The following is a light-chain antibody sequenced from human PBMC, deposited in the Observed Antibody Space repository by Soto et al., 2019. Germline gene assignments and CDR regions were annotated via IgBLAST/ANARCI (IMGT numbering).Light chain of an antibody. J-gene: IGLJ2*01. CDR1: SSDVGGYDY. V-gene: IGLV2-14*01. Sequence: QSALTQPASVSGSPGQSITISCTGTSSDVGGYDYVSWYQQHPGKAPKLMIYDVTYRPSGVSNRFSGSKSGNTASLTISGLQAADEADYYCSSYTSRSTVVFGGGTKLTVL. CDR2: DVT. CDR3: SSYTSRSTVV.